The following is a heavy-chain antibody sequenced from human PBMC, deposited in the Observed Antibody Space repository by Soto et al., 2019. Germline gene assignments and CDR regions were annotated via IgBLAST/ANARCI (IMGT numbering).Heavy chain of an antibody. CDR2: MNPNSGNT. J-gene: IGHJ4*02. V-gene: IGHV1-8*01. Sequence: ASVKVSCKASGYTFTSYDINWVRQATGQGLEWMGWMNPNSGNTGYAQKFQGRVTMTRNTSISTAYTELSSLRSEDTAVYYCARGFRGTSRIKRLGYWGEGTLVSVSS. CDR1: GYTFTSYD. D-gene: IGHD5-18*01. CDR3: ARGFRGTSRIKRLGY.